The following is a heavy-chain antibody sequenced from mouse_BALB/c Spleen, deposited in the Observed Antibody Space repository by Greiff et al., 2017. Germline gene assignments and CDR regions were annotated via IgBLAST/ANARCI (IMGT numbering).Heavy chain of an antibody. Sequence: VQLQQSGAELVRPGTSVKISCKASGYTFTNYWLGWVKQRPGHGLEWIGDIYPGGGYTNYNEKFKGKATLTVDKSSSTAYMHLSILTSEDSAVYYCARGGNRGITSPFAYWGQGTLVTVSA. CDR3: ARGGNRGITSPFAY. V-gene: IGHV1-63*01. D-gene: IGHD2-4*01. J-gene: IGHJ3*01. CDR2: IYPGGGYT. CDR1: GYTFTNYW.